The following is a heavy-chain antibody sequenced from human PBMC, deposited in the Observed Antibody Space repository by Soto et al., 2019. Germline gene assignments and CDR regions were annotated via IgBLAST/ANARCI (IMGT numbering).Heavy chain of an antibody. V-gene: IGHV3-30*18. CDR2: ISSDGSYK. CDR3: AKEAQYNWNYAMGY. J-gene: IGHJ4*02. D-gene: IGHD1-7*01. Sequence: GGSLRLSCAASGFTFSNYGMHWVRQAPGKGLEWVAVISSDGSYKYYADSVKGRFTVSRDNSKNTLYLQMNSLRAEDTAVYYCAKEAQYNWNYAMGYWGQGTLVTVSS. CDR1: GFTFSNYG.